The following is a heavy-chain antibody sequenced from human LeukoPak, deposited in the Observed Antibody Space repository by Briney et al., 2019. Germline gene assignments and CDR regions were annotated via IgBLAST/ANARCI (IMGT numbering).Heavy chain of an antibody. CDR2: IYYSGST. D-gene: IGHD1-14*01. CDR1: GGSISSHY. CDR3: ARVPSLYYNRNGNWFDP. V-gene: IGHV4-59*11. J-gene: IGHJ5*02. Sequence: SETLSLTCTVSGGSISSHYWSWIRQPPGKGLEWIGYIYYSGSTNYNPSLKSRVTISVDTSKNQFSLKLSSVTAADTAVYYCARVPSLYYNRNGNWFDPWGRGTLVTVSS.